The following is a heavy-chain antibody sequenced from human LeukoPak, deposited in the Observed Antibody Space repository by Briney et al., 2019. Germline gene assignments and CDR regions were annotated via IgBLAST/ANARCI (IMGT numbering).Heavy chain of an antibody. V-gene: IGHV3-30*18. CDR2: ISYDGSNK. CDR1: GFTFSSYG. Sequence: GGSLRLSCAASGFTFSSYGMHWVRQAPGKGLEWVAVISYDGSNKYYADSVKGRFTISRDNSKNTLYLQMNSLRAEDTVVYYCANLGGHWGQGTLVTISS. D-gene: IGHD3-16*01. J-gene: IGHJ4*02. CDR3: ANLGGH.